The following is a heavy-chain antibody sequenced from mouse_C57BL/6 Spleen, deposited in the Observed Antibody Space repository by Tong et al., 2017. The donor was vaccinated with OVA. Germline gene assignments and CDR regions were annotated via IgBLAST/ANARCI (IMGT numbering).Heavy chain of an antibody. Sequence: VQLQESGAELVRPGTSVKVSCKASGYAFTNYLIEWVKQRPGQGLEWIGVINPGSGGTNYNEKFKGKATLTADKSSSTAYMQLSSLTSEDSAVYFCARSGGNYVFFDYWGQGTTLTVSS. V-gene: IGHV1-54*01. J-gene: IGHJ2*01. CDR3: ARSGGNYVFFDY. CDR1: GYAFTNYL. CDR2: INPGSGGT. D-gene: IGHD1-1*01.